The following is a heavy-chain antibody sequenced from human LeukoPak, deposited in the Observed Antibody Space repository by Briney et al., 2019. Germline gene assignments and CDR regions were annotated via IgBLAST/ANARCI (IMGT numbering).Heavy chain of an antibody. V-gene: IGHV4-30-4*01. J-gene: IGHJ4*02. CDR2: IYYSGST. D-gene: IGHD6-13*01. CDR3: ARTHGGSSWYHHFDY. CDR1: GGSISSGDYY. Sequence: SETLSLTCTVSGGSISSGDYYWSWIRQPPGKGLEWIGYIYYSGSTYYNPSLKSRVTISVDTSKNQFSLKLSSVTAADTAVYYCARTHGGSSWYHHFDYWGQGTLVTVSS.